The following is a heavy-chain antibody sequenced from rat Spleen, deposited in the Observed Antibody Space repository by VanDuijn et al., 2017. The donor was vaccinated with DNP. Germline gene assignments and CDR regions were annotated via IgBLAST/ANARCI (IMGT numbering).Heavy chain of an antibody. CDR2: ISSAGST. V-gene: IGHV3-3*01. CDR1: GFSITSNY. D-gene: IGHD1-4*01. J-gene: IGHJ4*01. Sequence: EVQLRESGPGLVKPSQSLSLTCSVTGFSITSNYWAWIRKLPGNKMEWMGFISSAGSTNYNPSLKSRISITRDTSKNQLFLQVNSVTTEDTATYYCARWPGYNPPYAMDACGQGTSVTVSS. CDR3: ARWPGYNPPYAMDA.